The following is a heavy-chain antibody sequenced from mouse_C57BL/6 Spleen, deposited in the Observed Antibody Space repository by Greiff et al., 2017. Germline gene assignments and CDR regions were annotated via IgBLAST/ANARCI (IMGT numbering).Heavy chain of an antibody. V-gene: IGHV2-2*01. CDR2: IWSGGST. CDR3: ASNYYGSSPAWFAY. CDR1: GFSLTSYG. D-gene: IGHD1-1*01. Sequence: VQLQQSGPGLVQPSQSLSITCTVSGFSLTSYGVHWVRQSPGKGLEWLGVIWSGGSTDYNAAFISRLSISKDNSKSQVFFKMNSLQADDTAIYYGASNYYGSSPAWFAYWGKGTLVTVSA. J-gene: IGHJ3*01.